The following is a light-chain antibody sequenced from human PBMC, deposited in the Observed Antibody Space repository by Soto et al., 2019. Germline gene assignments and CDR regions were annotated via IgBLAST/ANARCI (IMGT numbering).Light chain of an antibody. CDR3: QQYGSSPYT. CDR2: GAS. V-gene: IGKV3-20*01. J-gene: IGKJ2*01. Sequence: EIVLTQSPGTLSLSPGERATLSCRASQSISNSYLAWYQQKPGQAPRLFIYGASIRATGIPDRFSGSGSGADFTLTISRLEPEDFAVYYCQQYGSSPYTFGQGTKLEIK. CDR1: QSISNSY.